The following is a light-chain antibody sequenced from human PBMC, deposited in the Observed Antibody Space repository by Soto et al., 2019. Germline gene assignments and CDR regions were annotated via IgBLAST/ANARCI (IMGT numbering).Light chain of an antibody. CDR3: QQYNSYLWT. J-gene: IGKJ1*01. Sequence: DIHMTQSPSSLSSSVGDRVTITFRASQSISNWLAWYQQKPGKAPKLLIYKASSLESGVPSRFSGSGSGTEFTLTISSLQPDDCAAYYCQQYNSYLWTFGQGTKVDIK. V-gene: IGKV1-5*03. CDR1: QSISNW. CDR2: KAS.